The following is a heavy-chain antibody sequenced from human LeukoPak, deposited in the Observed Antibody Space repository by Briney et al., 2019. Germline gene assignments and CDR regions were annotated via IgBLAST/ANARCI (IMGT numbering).Heavy chain of an antibody. J-gene: IGHJ5*02. D-gene: IGHD3-3*01. V-gene: IGHV3-30*02. CDR2: IRYDGSNK. Sequence: PGGSLRLSCAASGFTFSSYGMHWVRQAPGKGLEWVAFIRYDGSNKYYADSVKGRFTISRDNSKNTLYLQMNSLRAEDTAVYYCAKAAKGGLLYRLNFANNWFDPWGQGTLVTVSS. CDR3: AKAAKGGLLYRLNFANNWFDP. CDR1: GFTFSSYG.